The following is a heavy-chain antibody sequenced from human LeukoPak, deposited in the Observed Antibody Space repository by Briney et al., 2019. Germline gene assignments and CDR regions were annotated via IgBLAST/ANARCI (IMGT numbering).Heavy chain of an antibody. CDR1: GFTFTSSA. Sequence: VASVKVSCKASGFTFTSSAMQWVRQARGQRLEWIGWIVVGSGNTNYAQKFQERVTITRDMSTSTAYMELSSLRSDDTAVYYCARGKRLWVYSSSWYTGFDPWGQGTLVTVSS. CDR2: IVVGSGNT. CDR3: ARGKRLWVYSSSWYTGFDP. D-gene: IGHD6-13*01. V-gene: IGHV1-58*02. J-gene: IGHJ5*02.